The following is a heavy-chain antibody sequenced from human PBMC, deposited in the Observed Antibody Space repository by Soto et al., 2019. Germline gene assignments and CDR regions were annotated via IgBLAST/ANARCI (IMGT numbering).Heavy chain of an antibody. CDR2: IYFDGITT. CDR1: GFTFNTHW. CDR3: ARGGAMGVDY. D-gene: IGHD1-26*01. V-gene: IGHV3-74*01. J-gene: IGHJ4*02. Sequence: GGSLRLSCTAPGFTFNTHWMHWVRQAPGKGLVWVSRIYFDGITTNYADSVKGRLTVSRDNAKNTVYLHVNTLRDEDTAVYYCARGGAMGVDYWGQGTLVTVSS.